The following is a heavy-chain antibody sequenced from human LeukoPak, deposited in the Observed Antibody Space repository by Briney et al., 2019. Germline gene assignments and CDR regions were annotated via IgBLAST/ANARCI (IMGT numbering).Heavy chain of an antibody. V-gene: IGHV5-51*01. CDR3: ARQSRDGSKTRGYYFDY. D-gene: IGHD3-10*01. CDR1: EHSFLKYW. CDR2: IYPADSDT. Sequence: EYLMLSCQVSEHSFLKYWIGSARQMPAKGLESMGIIYPADSDTTSSPSFQGQVTISADKSISTVYLQWSSLKASDTAMYYCARQSRDGSKTRGYYFDYWGQGTLSPSP. J-gene: IGHJ4*02.